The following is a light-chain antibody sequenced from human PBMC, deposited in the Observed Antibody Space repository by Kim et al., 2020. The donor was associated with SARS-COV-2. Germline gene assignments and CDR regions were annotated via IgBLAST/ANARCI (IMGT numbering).Light chain of an antibody. CDR3: QVWDGSSDHWV. Sequence: REETANVTGGGDKISDLKVHWYQHRTGQAPGLFISDGSDRPSGIPERFSGSNSGNTATLTINRVEAVDEADYYCQVWDGSSDHWVFGGGTQLTVL. J-gene: IGLJ3*02. CDR1: KISDLK. CDR2: DGS. V-gene: IGLV3-21*02.